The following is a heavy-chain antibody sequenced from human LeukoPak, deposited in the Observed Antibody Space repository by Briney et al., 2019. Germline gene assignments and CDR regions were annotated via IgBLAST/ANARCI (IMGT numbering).Heavy chain of an antibody. CDR3: ARERGRVEMATNPRSTYMDV. D-gene: IGHD5-24*01. CDR2: ISGSGSTI. V-gene: IGHV3-11*01. Sequence: GGSLRLSCAASGFTFSDYYMNWIRQAPGKGLEWVSYISGSGSTIYYADSVKGRFTISRDNAKNSPYLQMSSLRPEDTAVYYCARERGRVEMATNPRSTYMDVWGKGTTVTVSS. J-gene: IGHJ6*03. CDR1: GFTFSDYY.